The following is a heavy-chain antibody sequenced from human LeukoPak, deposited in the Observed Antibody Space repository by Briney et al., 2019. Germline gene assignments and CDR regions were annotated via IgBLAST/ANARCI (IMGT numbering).Heavy chain of an antibody. D-gene: IGHD4-17*01. V-gene: IGHV3-64*01. CDR3: AREAIETTVTTVSGAFDI. J-gene: IGHJ3*02. Sequence: GGSLRLSCAASGFTFSSYAMHWVRQAPGKGLEYVSAISSNGGSTYYANSVKGRFTISRDNSKNTLYLQMNSLRAEDTAVYYCAREAIETTVTTVSGAFDIWGQGTMVTVSS. CDR1: GFTFSSYA. CDR2: ISSNGGST.